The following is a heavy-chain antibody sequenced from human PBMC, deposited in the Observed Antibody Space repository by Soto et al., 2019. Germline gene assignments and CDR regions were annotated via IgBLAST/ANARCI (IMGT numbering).Heavy chain of an antibody. Sequence: ASVKVSCKASGYTFTSYDINWVRQATGQGLEWMGWMNPNSGNTGYAQKFQGRVTMTRNTSISTAYMELSSLRSEDTAVYYCASRYYDFWSGYSTPWAFDIWGQGTMVTVSS. CDR3: ASRYYDFWSGYSTPWAFDI. J-gene: IGHJ3*02. V-gene: IGHV1-8*01. CDR2: MNPNSGNT. D-gene: IGHD3-3*01. CDR1: GYTFTSYD.